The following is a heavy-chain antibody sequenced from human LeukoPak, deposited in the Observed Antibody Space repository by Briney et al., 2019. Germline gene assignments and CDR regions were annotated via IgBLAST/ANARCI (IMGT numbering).Heavy chain of an antibody. CDR2: IIPIFGTA. Sequence: SVKISCKASGGTFSSYAISWVRQAPGQGREWMGGIIPIFGTANYAQKFQGRVTITTDESTSTAYMELSSLRSEDTAVYYCARDNYAGANWFDPWGQGTLVTVSS. D-gene: IGHD1-7*01. CDR1: GGTFSSYA. J-gene: IGHJ5*02. CDR3: ARDNYAGANWFDP. V-gene: IGHV1-69*05.